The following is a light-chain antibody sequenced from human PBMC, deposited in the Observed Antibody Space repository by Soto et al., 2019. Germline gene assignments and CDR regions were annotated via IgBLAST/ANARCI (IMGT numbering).Light chain of an antibody. CDR2: DAS. Sequence: EILLTQPPANLSLSPGERATLSRRASHSVGTYLAWYQHNRGQAPRLLIYDASNRATGIPARFSGSGSGTDFTLSISWRDLEIFAVYYCQQRYNCPNTFGQGIKLEVK. V-gene: IGKV3-11*01. CDR3: QQRYNCPNT. CDR1: HSVGTY. J-gene: IGKJ2*01.